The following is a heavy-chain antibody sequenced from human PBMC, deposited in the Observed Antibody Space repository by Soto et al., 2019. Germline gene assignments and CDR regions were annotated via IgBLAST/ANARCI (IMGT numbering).Heavy chain of an antibody. CDR1: GDSISSGGYY. Sequence: QVQLQESGPGLVKPSQTLSLTCTVSGDSISSGGYYWSWIRQHPGKGLEWVGYIYHSGTTYYNPSLKSRVTISVDMSKNQFSLKLSSVTAADTAIYYCARDHPGLATDYWGQGTLVTVSS. CDR2: IYHSGTT. V-gene: IGHV4-31*03. J-gene: IGHJ4*02. CDR3: ARDHPGLATDY. D-gene: IGHD5-12*01.